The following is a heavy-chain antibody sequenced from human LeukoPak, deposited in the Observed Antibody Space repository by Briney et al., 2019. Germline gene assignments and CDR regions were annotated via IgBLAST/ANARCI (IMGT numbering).Heavy chain of an antibody. Sequence: PSETLSLTCTVSGGSISSGGYYWSWIRQPPGKGLEWIGYIYHSGSTYYNPSLKSRVTISVDRSKNQFSLKLSSVTAADTAVYYCARQASLLDIVVVPAAMGGYYFDYWGQGTLVTVSS. CDR3: ARQASLLDIVVVPAAMGGYYFDY. D-gene: IGHD2-2*01. J-gene: IGHJ4*02. CDR2: IYHSGST. CDR1: GGSISSGGYY. V-gene: IGHV4-30-2*01.